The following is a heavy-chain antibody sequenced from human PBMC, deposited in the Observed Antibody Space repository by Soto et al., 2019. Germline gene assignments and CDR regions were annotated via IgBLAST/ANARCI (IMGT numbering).Heavy chain of an antibody. V-gene: IGHV3-11*01. J-gene: IGHJ5*02. CDR2: IDRSGTTV. CDR3: ARETVPPWFDP. CDR1: GFTFSDYH. D-gene: IGHD1-1*01. Sequence: HVPLVESGGGLVKPGGSLRLSCAASGFTFSDYHMNWIRQAPGKGLEWVSYIDRSGTTVYYADSVKGRFNISRDNAKNSLYLQMNSLRAEDTAVYYCARETVPPWFDPWGQGTLVTVSS.